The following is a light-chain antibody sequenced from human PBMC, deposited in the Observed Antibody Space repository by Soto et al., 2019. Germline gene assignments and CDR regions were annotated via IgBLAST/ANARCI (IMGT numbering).Light chain of an antibody. J-gene: IGLJ1*01. CDR3: SSYTSRSTLDYV. CDR2: EVS. Sequence: QSVLTQPASVSGSPGQSITISCTGTSSDVGGYNYVSWYQQHPGKAPKLMIYEVSSRPSGVSNRFSGSKSGNTASLTISGLQAEDEADYYCSSYTSRSTLDYVLGSGTKV. V-gene: IGLV2-14*01. CDR1: SSDVGGYNY.